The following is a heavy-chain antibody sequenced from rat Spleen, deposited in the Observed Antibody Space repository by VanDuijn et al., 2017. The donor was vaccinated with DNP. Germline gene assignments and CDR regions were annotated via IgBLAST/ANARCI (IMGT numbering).Heavy chain of an antibody. Sequence: EVQLVESGGGLVQPGRSLKVSCAASGFTFSAYYMAWVRQAPKKGLEWVAYIGSDGYAPYYGVSVKGRFTISRDNAKSTLYLQMNRLRSEDMATYYCVRWNSGHFDYWGQGVMVTVSS. D-gene: IGHD4-3*01. CDR1: GFTFSAYY. CDR3: VRWNSGHFDY. CDR2: IGSDGYAP. J-gene: IGHJ2*01. V-gene: IGHV5-22*01.